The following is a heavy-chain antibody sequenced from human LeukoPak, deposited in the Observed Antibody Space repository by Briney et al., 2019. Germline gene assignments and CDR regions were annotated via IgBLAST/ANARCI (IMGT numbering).Heavy chain of an antibody. CDR1: GGSISRGDYY. CDR3: AKGTVVRLFDY. CDR2: IYYSGST. J-gene: IGHJ4*02. V-gene: IGHV4-30-4*08. D-gene: IGHD4-23*01. Sequence: PSHTLSLTCTVSGGSISRGDYYWSWIRQPPAKGLEWIGYIYYSGSTYYNPSLKSRVTISVDTSKNQFSLKLSSVTAADTAVYYCAKGTVVRLFDYWGQGTLVTVSS.